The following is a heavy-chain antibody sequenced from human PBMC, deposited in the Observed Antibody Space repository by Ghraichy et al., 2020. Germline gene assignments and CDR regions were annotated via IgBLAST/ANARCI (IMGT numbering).Heavy chain of an antibody. Sequence: VGSLRLSCAASGFTFSSYWMSWVRQAPGKGLEWVANIKQDGSEKYYVDSVKGRFTISRDNAKNSLYLQTNSLRDEDTAVYYCARGGVATITYFYYGLDVWGQGTTVTVSS. D-gene: IGHD5-24*01. CDR3: ARGGVATITYFYYGLDV. CDR1: GFTFSSYW. CDR2: IKQDGSEK. V-gene: IGHV3-7*01. J-gene: IGHJ6*02.